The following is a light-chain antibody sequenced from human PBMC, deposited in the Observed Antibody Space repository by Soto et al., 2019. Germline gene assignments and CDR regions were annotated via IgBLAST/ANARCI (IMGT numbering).Light chain of an antibody. CDR1: QSIISW. V-gene: IGKV1-5*01. CDR2: DAS. J-gene: IGKJ4*01. Sequence: DIQMTQSPSTLSASVGDRVTITCRASQSIISWLAWYQQKPGRAPKLLIYDASSLESGVPSSFSGSGFGTEFTLIFYSLQPDDFATYYCQQYNNDPRTVGGGTKVDIK. CDR3: QQYNNDPRT.